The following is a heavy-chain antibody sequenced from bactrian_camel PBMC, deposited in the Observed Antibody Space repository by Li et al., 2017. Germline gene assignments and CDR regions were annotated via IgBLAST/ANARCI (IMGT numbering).Heavy chain of an antibody. CDR1: GFTFKSYA. CDR3: AAAESGAPACYYTDFMVISEYNY. D-gene: IGHD4*01. J-gene: IGHJ4*01. V-gene: IGHV3S31*01. CDR2: INSGGGTT. Sequence: VQLVESGGGSVQAGGSLRLSCAGSGFTFKSYAMTWIRQAPGKELEWVSSINSGGGTTYYADSVKGRFTISRDNPKNTLYLQMNSLKPEDTAMYYCAAAESGAPACYYTDFMVISEYNYWGQGTQVTVSS.